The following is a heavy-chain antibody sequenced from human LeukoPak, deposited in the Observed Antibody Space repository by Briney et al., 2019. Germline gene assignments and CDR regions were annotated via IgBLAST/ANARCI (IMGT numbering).Heavy chain of an antibody. CDR2: ISAYNGNT. D-gene: IGHD3-3*01. CDR1: GYTFTSYG. V-gene: IGHV1-18*01. J-gene: IGHJ5*02. CDR3: ARDGRKMNYDFWSGRPNWFDP. Sequence: ASVKVSCKASGYTFTSYGISWVRQAPGQGLERMGWISAYNGNTNYAQKLQGRVTMTTDTSTSTAYMELRSLGSDDTAVYYCARDGRKMNYDFWSGRPNWFDPWGQGTLVTVSS.